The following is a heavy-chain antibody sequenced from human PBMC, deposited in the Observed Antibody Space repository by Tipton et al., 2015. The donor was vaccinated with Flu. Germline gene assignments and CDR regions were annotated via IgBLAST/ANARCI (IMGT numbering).Heavy chain of an antibody. CDR2: IGGAGGYI. D-gene: IGHD4-17*01. CDR3: ARSAGEFAWACFYS. Sequence: CAASGFRFSEYSMNWIRQTPGKGLEWVSSIGGAGGYIYFADSVKGRFTISRDNAKHSLYLQMNSLRAEDTAVYYCARSAGEFAWACFYSWGQGSRVPVSS. J-gene: IGHJ4*02. V-gene: IGHV3-21*01. CDR1: GFRFSEYS.